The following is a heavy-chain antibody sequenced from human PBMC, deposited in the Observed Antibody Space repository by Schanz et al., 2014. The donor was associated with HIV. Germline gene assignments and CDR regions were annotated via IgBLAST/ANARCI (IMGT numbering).Heavy chain of an antibody. Sequence: QVQLVQSGAEVKKPGASVKVSCKASGYTFTSYGITWVRQAPGQGLEWMGWISTYNGNTIYAQKFQGRVTMTTDTSTSTAYMELRSLRSDDTAVYYCARVNKDIGGYYFDYWGQGTPVTVSS. CDR1: GYTFTSYG. D-gene: IGHD2-15*01. CDR3: ARVNKDIGGYYFDY. J-gene: IGHJ4*02. V-gene: IGHV1-18*01. CDR2: ISTYNGNT.